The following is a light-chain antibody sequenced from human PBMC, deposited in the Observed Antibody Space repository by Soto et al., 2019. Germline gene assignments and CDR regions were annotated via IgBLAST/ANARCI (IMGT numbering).Light chain of an antibody. J-gene: IGLJ2*01. V-gene: IGLV1-47*01. CDR2: RND. CDR3: AAWDDRLSGPVV. CDR1: ISNIGNNY. Sequence: QSVLSQPPSASGTPGQGVTISCSGSISNIGNNYVSWYQQLPGTAPKLLIYRNDQRPSGVPDRFSGFKSGTSASLAISGLRSEDEADYFCAAWDDRLSGPVVFGGGTKLTVL.